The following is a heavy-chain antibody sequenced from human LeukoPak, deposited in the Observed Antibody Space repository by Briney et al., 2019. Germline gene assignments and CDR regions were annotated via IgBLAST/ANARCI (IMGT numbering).Heavy chain of an antibody. CDR3: AKDLRPLVVVITTPPDY. Sequence: GGSLRLSCAASGFTFSSYAMSWVRQAPGKGLEWVSAISGSGGSTYYADSVKGRFTISRDNSKNTLYLQMNSLRAEDTAVYYCAKDLRPLVVVITTPPDYWGQGTLVTVSS. CDR1: GFTFSSYA. J-gene: IGHJ4*02. V-gene: IGHV3-23*01. CDR2: ISGSGGST. D-gene: IGHD3-22*01.